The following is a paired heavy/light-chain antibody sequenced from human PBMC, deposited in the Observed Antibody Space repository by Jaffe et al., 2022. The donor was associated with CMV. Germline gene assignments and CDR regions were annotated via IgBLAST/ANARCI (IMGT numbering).Light chain of an antibody. J-gene: IGKJ2*03. CDR2: GAS. CDR3: QQYGSSPRYS. Sequence: EIVLTQSPGTLSLSPGDRATLSCRVSQSVSSTLLAWYQQKPGQAPRLLIYGASSRATGIPDRFSGGGSGTDFTLTISRLEPEDFAVYYCQQYGSSPRYSFGQGTKLEIK. CDR1: QSVSSTL. V-gene: IGKV3-20*01.
Heavy chain of an antibody. Sequence: QVQLQESGPGLVKPSETLSLTCTVSGGSVRSYYWSWIRQAPGKGLEWIAYVHDSGTTDYNPSLKSRVTISVDTSRNEFSLTLRSMTAADTAVYYCARVRLGDISLTAFDLWGQGTMVTVSS. D-gene: IGHD3-16*02. CDR1: GGSVRSYY. CDR3: ARVRLGDISLTAFDL. CDR2: VHDSGTT. J-gene: IGHJ3*01. V-gene: IGHV4-59*02.